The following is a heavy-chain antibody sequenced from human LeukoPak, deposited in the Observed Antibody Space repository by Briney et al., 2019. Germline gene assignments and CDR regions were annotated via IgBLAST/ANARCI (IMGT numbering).Heavy chain of an antibody. J-gene: IGHJ4*02. V-gene: IGHV3-23*01. D-gene: IGHD3-10*01. CDR2: ISGSGGST. CDR3: AKYEPTYGSGRWLDY. Sequence: PGGSLRLSCAASGFSFSNYGMSWVRQAPGKGLEWVSAISGSGGSTYYADSVKGRFTISRDNSKNTLYLEMNSPRAEDTAVYYCAKYEPTYGSGRWLDYWGQGTLVTVSS. CDR1: GFSFSNYG.